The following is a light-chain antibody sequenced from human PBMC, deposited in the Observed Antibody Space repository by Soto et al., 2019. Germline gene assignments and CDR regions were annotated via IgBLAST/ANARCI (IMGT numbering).Light chain of an antibody. Sequence: DIQMTQSPSSLYASVGDRVIITCRASQSISNYLNWYQQEPGKAPKLLIYSASTLQGGVPSRFSGGGSGTHFTLTISSLKPEDFATYFCQQSYKKRTFGQGTKVEIK. CDR3: QQSYKKRT. CDR1: QSISNY. J-gene: IGKJ1*01. CDR2: SAS. V-gene: IGKV1-39*01.